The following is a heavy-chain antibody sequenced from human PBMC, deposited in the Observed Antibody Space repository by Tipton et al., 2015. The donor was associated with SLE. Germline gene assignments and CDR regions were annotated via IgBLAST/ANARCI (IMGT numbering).Heavy chain of an antibody. Sequence: RSLRLSCTTSGFTFGDYAMTWVRQAPGKGLEWVGFVRSNTYDGTTEYATYVQGRFTISRDDSKNVVSLQMNSLRPEDTGLYYCARGDVGSLPSYGMDVWGQGTTVTVSS. J-gene: IGHJ6*02. CDR1: GFTFGDYA. V-gene: IGHV3-49*04. CDR3: ARGDVGSLPSYGMDV. D-gene: IGHD6-13*01. CDR2: VRSNTYDGTT.